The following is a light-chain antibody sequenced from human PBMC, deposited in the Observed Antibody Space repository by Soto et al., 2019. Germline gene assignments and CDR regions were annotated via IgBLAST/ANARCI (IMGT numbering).Light chain of an antibody. CDR1: QSVSSAY. V-gene: IGKV3-20*01. Sequence: EIVLTQSPGTLSLSPWERATLSCRASQSVSSAYLAWYLQKPGQAPRLLVYGASSRATGIPVRFSGSGSGTDFTLTISRLEPEDFAVYYCQQYGTSPLTFGGGTKVDIK. CDR3: QQYGTSPLT. J-gene: IGKJ4*01. CDR2: GAS.